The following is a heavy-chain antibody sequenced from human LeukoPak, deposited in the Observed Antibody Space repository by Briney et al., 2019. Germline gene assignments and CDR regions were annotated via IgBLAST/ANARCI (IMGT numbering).Heavy chain of an antibody. V-gene: IGHV3-21*01. Sequence: PGGSLRLSCAASGFTFGDYSMKWVRQAPGKGLEWVSSISSGSSYKYYADSLKGRFTISRDNAKKSLYLQMNSLRAEDSAVYYCTRGPTLIGVADTWPLDYWGQGTLVTVSS. CDR1: GFTFGDYS. CDR3: TRGPTLIGVADTWPLDY. CDR2: ISSGSSYK. J-gene: IGHJ4*02. D-gene: IGHD6-19*01.